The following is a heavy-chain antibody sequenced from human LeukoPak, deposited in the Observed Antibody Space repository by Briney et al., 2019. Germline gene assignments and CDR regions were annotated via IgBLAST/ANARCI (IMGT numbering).Heavy chain of an antibody. D-gene: IGHD3-10*01. J-gene: IGHJ4*02. CDR2: IYHIGST. Sequence: SETLSLTCGVSGYSISRGYYWAWIRQPPGKGLEWTGTIYHIGSTYYSPSLGSRVTMSVDTSKNEFSLNLRSVTAADTAVYYCARAGWIITSGIDYWGPGALVTVSS. CDR1: GYSISRGYY. CDR3: ARAGWIITSGIDY. V-gene: IGHV4-38-2*01.